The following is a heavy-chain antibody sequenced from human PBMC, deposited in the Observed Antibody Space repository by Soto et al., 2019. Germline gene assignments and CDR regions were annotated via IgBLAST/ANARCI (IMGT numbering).Heavy chain of an antibody. CDR1: GGSISSGGYY. J-gene: IGHJ5*02. V-gene: IGHV4-31*03. D-gene: IGHD2-2*02. Sequence: SETPSLTCTVSGGSISSGGYYWSWIRQHPGKGLEWIGYIYYSGSTYYNPSLKSRVTISVDTSKNQFSLKLSSVTAADTAVYYCARDQIVVPAAIPGGWFDPWGQGTLVTVSS. CDR2: IYYSGST. CDR3: ARDQIVVPAAIPGGWFDP.